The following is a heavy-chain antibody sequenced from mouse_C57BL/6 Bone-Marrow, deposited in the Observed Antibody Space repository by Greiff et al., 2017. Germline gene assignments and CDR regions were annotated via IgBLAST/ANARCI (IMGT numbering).Heavy chain of an antibody. D-gene: IGHD2-14*01. CDR2: IHPYNDET. J-gene: IGHJ2*01. Sequence: VQLQQPGAELVKPGASVKMSCKASGYTFTTYSMDWMKQKPGQGLEWIGNIHPYNDETNYNEKFKGKATLTVEKSSSTAYMQLSRLTSEDSAVDYCARREGTSFDYGGQGTTLTVFS. CDR1: GYTFTTYS. CDR3: ARREGTSFDY. V-gene: IGHV1-69*02.